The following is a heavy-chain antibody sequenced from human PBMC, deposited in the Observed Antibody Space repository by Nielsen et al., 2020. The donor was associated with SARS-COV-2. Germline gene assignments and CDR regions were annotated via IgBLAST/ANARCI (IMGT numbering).Heavy chain of an antibody. CDR3: ARPITNNYYYYYMDV. CDR2: ISGYNGDT. CDR1: GYRFNTYG. V-gene: IGHV1-18*01. D-gene: IGHD1-1*01. Sequence: ASVKVSCKTSGYRFNTYGISWVRQAPGQGLEWMGWISGYNGDTNYAQKFQGRVTMTTDTSTSTAYMELRSLRSDDTAVYYCARPITNNYYYYYMDVWGKGTTVTVSS. J-gene: IGHJ6*03.